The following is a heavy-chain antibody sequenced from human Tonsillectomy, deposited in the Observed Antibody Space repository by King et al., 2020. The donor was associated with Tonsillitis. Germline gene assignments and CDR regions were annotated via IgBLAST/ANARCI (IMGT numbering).Heavy chain of an antibody. V-gene: IGHV3-23*04. CDR2: VSGSGGGV. Sequence: VQLVESGGGLVQPGGSLRLSCVASGFTFYNYAMNWVRQVPGKGLEWVSGVSGSGGGVSYADSVKGRFTISRDNSKNRLYLQMSGLRAEDTAVYYCAKGHAGSGSAVTTSFDSWGQGTLVTVSS. CDR1: GFTFYNYA. CDR3: AKGHAGSGSAVTTSFDS. D-gene: IGHD4-17*01. J-gene: IGHJ4*02.